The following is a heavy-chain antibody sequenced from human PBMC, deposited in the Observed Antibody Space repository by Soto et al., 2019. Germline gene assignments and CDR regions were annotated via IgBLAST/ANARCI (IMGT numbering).Heavy chain of an antibody. J-gene: IGHJ4*02. CDR1: GGTFSSYA. CDR3: ARDPHSAAGHYFDY. V-gene: IGHV1-69*13. CDR2: IIPIFGTA. D-gene: IGHD6-13*01. Sequence: SVKVSCKASGGTFSSYAISWVRQAPGQGLEWMGGIIPIFGTANYAQKFQGRVTITADESTSTAYMELSSLRSEDTAVYYCARDPHSAAGHYFDYWGQGTLVTVSS.